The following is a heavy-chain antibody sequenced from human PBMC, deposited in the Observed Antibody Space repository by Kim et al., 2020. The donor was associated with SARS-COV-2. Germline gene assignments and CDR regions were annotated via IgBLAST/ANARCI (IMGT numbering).Heavy chain of an antibody. V-gene: IGHV1-69*13. D-gene: IGHD3-22*01. J-gene: IGHJ4*02. CDR2: IIPIFGTA. CDR1: GGTFSSYA. CDR3: ASDMDYYDSSGYPTRGGGYFDY. Sequence: SVKVSCKASGGTFSSYAISWVRQAPGQGLEWMGGIIPIFGTANYAQKFQGRVTITADESTSTAYMELSSLRSEDTAVYYCASDMDYYDSSGYPTRGGGYFDYWGQGTLVTVSS.